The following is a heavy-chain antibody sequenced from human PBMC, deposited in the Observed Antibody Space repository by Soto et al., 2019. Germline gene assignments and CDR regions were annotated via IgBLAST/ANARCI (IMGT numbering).Heavy chain of an antibody. Sequence: ASVKVSCKASGYTFTSYGISWVRQAPGQGLEWMGWISAYNGNTNYAQKLQGRVTMTTDTSTSTAYMELRSLRSDDTAVYYCARWTYYYDSSGRTHYYYYGMDVWGQGTRVTVSS. D-gene: IGHD3-22*01. J-gene: IGHJ6*02. CDR3: ARWTYYYDSSGRTHYYYYGMDV. V-gene: IGHV1-18*04. CDR1: GYTFTSYG. CDR2: ISAYNGNT.